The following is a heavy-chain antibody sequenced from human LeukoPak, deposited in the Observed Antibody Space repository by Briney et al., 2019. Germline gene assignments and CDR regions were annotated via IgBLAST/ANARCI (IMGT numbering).Heavy chain of an antibody. CDR1: GFPFSSYA. CDR2: ISDSGGST. CDR3: VRGCSFGPYGMDV. J-gene: IGHJ6*02. D-gene: IGHD2-8*01. V-gene: IGHV3-64D*09. Sequence: GGSLRLSCSASGFPFSSYAMHWVRQAPGKGLEYVSAISDSGGSTYYADSVKGRFTISRDNSKDTLYLQMSSLRAEDTAVYFCVRGCSFGPYGMDVWGQGTTVTVSS.